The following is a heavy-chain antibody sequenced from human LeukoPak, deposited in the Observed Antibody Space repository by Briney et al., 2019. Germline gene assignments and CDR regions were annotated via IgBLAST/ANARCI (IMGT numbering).Heavy chain of an antibody. CDR3: ARSTRRQNDAFDI. Sequence: PGGSLRLSCAASGFTFSSYSVNWVCQAPGKGLEWVSSISERSSYIYYADSMKGRFTISRDNAKNSLYLQMNSLRAEDTAVYYCARSTRRQNDAFDIWGQGTVVTVSS. CDR1: GFTFSSYS. CDR2: ISERSSYI. J-gene: IGHJ3*02. V-gene: IGHV3-21*01.